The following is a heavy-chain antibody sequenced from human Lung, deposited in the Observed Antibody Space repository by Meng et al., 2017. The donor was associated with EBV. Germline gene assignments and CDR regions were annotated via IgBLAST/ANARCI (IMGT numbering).Heavy chain of an antibody. Sequence: GQLQESRPRLVAPSQPLSLISTVSGASISSAYNYWTWIRQRPGRGLEWIGYIYYSGITYYNPSLQSRRTISADTSKNQFSLMLTSLTAADTAVYYCARGADEYGGNAFDFWGQGALVTVSS. CDR1: GASISSAYNY. CDR3: ARGADEYGGNAFDF. V-gene: IGHV4-31*03. D-gene: IGHD4-23*01. CDR2: IYYSGIT. J-gene: IGHJ4*02.